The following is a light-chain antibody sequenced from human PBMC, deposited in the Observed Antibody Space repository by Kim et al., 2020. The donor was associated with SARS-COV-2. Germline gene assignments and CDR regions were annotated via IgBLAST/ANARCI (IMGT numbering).Light chain of an antibody. V-gene: IGKV1D-16*01. J-gene: IGKJ5*01. CDR2: VAS. CDR1: RDISNW. CDR3: QQYVSYPNT. Sequence: AAGGDRVTITGRASRDISNWVAWYQQKPGKVPKSLIFVASNLQSGVPPRFSGAGSGTDFSLTINGLQPEDFATYFCQQYVSYPNTFGQGTRLEIK.